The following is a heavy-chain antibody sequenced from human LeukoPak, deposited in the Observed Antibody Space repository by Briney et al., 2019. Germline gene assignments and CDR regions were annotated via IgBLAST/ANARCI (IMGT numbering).Heavy chain of an antibody. V-gene: IGHV3-21*01. Sequence: GGSLRLSCAASGFTFSSYSMNWVRQARGKGLEWVSSISSSSSYIYYADSVKGRFTISRDNAKNSLYLQMNSLRAEDTAAYYCASQLPAGSDYWGQGTLVTVSS. D-gene: IGHD3-10*01. CDR1: GFTFSSYS. J-gene: IGHJ4*02. CDR3: ASQLPAGSDY. CDR2: ISSSSSYI.